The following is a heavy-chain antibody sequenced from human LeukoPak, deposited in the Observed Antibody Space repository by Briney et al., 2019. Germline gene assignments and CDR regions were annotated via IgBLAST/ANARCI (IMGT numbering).Heavy chain of an antibody. CDR1: GFTFSYHW. Sequence: GGSLRLSCGASGFTFSYHWMHWVRQVPGEGLVWVSRIDGGGSSTSYADSVKGRFSISRDNAKSTLYLQMSSLRAEDTAVYYCARGPGSSGGAYVGDYWGPGTLVTVSS. D-gene: IGHD3-22*01. CDR2: IDGGGSST. CDR3: ARGPGSSGGAYVGDY. J-gene: IGHJ4*01. V-gene: IGHV3-74*01.